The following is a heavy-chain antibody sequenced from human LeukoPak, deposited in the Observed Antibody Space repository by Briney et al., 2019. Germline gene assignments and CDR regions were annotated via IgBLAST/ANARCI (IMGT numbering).Heavy chain of an antibody. J-gene: IGHJ6*03. V-gene: IGHV3-48*03. Sequence: GGSLRLSCAASGFTFSNYEMNWVRQAPGKGLAWVSYISSSGSTIYYADSVKGRFTISRDNAKNSLYLQMNSLRAEDTAVYYCARDWVTTTGLKYYYYMDVWGKGTTVTVSS. CDR3: ARDWVTTTGLKYYYYMDV. D-gene: IGHD1-1*01. CDR1: GFTFSNYE. CDR2: ISSSGSTI.